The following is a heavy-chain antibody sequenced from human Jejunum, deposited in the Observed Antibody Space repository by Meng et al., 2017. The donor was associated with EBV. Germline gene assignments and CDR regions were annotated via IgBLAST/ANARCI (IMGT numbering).Heavy chain of an antibody. CDR1: GYTFTGYF. J-gene: IGHJ4*02. V-gene: IGHV1-2*06. CDR3: ARDYSDSSRQGY. CDR2: INPNSGGT. Sequence: QVQLVQSGAEVKQPGASVRVSCKASGYTFTGYFIHWVRQAPGQGLEWMGRINPNSGGTSYTQKFRGRVTMTRDTSITTAYMELSRLGSDDTAVYYCARDYSDSSRQGYWGQGTLVTVSS. D-gene: IGHD3-22*01.